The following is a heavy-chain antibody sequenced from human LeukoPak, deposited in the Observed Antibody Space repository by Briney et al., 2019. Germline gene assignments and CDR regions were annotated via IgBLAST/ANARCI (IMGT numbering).Heavy chain of an antibody. CDR2: TFYTGST. D-gene: IGHD1-26*01. Sequence: SETLSLTCTVSGDSISSSSYYWDWIRQPPGKGLEWIGSTFYTGSTYYNPSLKSRVTISVDTSKNQFSLKLSSVTAADTAVYYCARGDSGSYYVPLDYWGQGTLVTVSS. J-gene: IGHJ4*02. CDR3: ARGDSGSYYVPLDY. CDR1: GDSISSSSYY. V-gene: IGHV4-39*07.